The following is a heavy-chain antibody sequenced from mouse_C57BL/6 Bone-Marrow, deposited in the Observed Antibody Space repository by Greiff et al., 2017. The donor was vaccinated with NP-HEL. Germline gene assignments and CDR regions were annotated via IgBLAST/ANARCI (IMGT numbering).Heavy chain of an antibody. CDR1: GYTFTSYW. D-gene: IGHD2-2*01. CDR2: IDPSDSYT. J-gene: IGHJ1*03. CDR3: ASMVTTAYWYFDV. V-gene: IGHV1-69*01. Sequence: VQLQQPGAELVMPGASVKLSCKASGYTFTSYWMHWVKQRPGQGLEWIGEIDPSDSYTNYNQKFKGKSTLTVDKSSSTAYMQLSSLTSEDSAVYYCASMVTTAYWYFDVWGTGTTVTVSS.